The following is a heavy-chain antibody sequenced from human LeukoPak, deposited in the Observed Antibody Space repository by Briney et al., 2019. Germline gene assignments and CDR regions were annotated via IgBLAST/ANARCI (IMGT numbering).Heavy chain of an antibody. D-gene: IGHD3-16*02. CDR3: ATVHHDYVWGSYPFDY. CDR2: FDPEDGET. CDR1: GYTLTELS. J-gene: IGHJ4*02. V-gene: IGHV1-24*01. Sequence: ASVKVSCKVSGYTLTELSMHWVRQAPGKGLEWMGGFDPEDGETICAQKFQGRVTMTEDTSTDTAYMELSSLRSEDTAVYYCATVHHDYVWGSYPFDYWGQGTLVTVSS.